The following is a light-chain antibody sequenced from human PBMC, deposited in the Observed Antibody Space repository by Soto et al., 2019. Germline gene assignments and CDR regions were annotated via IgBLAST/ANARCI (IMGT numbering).Light chain of an antibody. CDR2: AAS. V-gene: IGKV1-6*01. CDR1: QGIRTE. Sequence: AIQMTQSPSSLSASVGDRVTITCRASQGIRTELAWYQQKAGKAPQLLIYAASSLQSGVPSRSSGSGRRTDFTLAISSLQPEDFTTHYCLQDYNYPRTFGQATKLEIK. J-gene: IGKJ2*01. CDR3: LQDYNYPRT.